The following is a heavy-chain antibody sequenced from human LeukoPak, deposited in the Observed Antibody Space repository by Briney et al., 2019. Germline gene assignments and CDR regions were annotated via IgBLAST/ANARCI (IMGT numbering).Heavy chain of an antibody. Sequence: PGGSLRLSCAASGFTFSSYWMSWVRQAPGKGLEWVANIKQDGSEKYYVDSVKGRFTISRDNAKNSLYLQMNSLKTEDTAVYYCTRLVDYGDYVPFDYWGQGTLVTVSS. CDR1: GFTFSSYW. CDR2: IKQDGSEK. V-gene: IGHV3-7*03. CDR3: TRLVDYGDYVPFDY. J-gene: IGHJ4*02. D-gene: IGHD4-17*01.